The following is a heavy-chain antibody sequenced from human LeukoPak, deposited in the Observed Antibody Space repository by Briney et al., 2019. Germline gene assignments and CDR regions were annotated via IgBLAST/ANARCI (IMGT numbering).Heavy chain of an antibody. V-gene: IGHV4-38-2*02. CDR2: IYYSGST. D-gene: IGHD2/OR15-2a*01. Sequence: LEWIGSIYYSGSTYYNPSLKSRVTISVDTSKNQFSLKLSSVTAADTAVYYCARDKRMTFDYWGQGTLVTVSS. CDR3: ARDKRMTFDY. J-gene: IGHJ4*02.